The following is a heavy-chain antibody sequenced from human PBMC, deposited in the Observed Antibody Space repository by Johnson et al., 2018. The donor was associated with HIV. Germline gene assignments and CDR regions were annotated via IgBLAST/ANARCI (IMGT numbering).Heavy chain of an antibody. CDR2: ISGSGGST. V-gene: IGHV3-23*04. Sequence: VQLVESGGGLVQPGGSLRLSCAASGFTFSSYAMSWVLQSPGKGLEWVSAISGSGGSTYYADSVKGRFTISRDNSKNTLYLQMNSLRAEDTAVYYCARGGDGYNSRFREPFGAFDIWGQGTMVTVFS. CDR3: ARGGDGYNSRFREPFGAFDI. D-gene: IGHD5-24*01. CDR1: GFTFSSYA. J-gene: IGHJ3*02.